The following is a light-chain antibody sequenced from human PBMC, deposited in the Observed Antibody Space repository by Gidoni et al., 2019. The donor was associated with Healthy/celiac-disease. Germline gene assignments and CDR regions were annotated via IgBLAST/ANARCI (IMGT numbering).Light chain of an antibody. V-gene: IGKV2-28*01. CDR2: LCS. CDR1: QSLLHSNGYND. CDR3: MQALQTLWT. Sequence: DIVMTQSPLSLPVTPGEPASSSCRSSQSLLHSNGYNDLDWYLQKPGQSPQLLIYLCSNRASGVPDRFSGSGSGTDFTLKISRVEAEDVGVYYCMQALQTLWTFGQXTKVEIK. J-gene: IGKJ1*01.